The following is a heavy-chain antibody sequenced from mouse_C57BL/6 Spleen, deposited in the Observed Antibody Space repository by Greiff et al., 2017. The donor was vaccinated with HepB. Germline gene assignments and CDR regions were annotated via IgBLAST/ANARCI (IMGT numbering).Heavy chain of an antibody. D-gene: IGHD1-1*01. CDR3: TRATVVATSFDY. CDR1: GYTFTSYW. CDR2: IYPGNSDT. V-gene: IGHV1-5*01. Sequence: EVQLQQSGTVLARPGASVKMSCKTSGYTFTSYWMHWVKQRPGQGLEWIGAIYPGNSDTSYNQKFKGKAKLTAVTSASTASMELSSLTNEDSAVYYCTRATVVATSFDYWGQGTTLTVSS. J-gene: IGHJ2*01.